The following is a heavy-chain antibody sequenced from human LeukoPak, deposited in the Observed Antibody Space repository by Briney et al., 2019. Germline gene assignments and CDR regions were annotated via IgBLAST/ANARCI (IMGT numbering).Heavy chain of an antibody. V-gene: IGHV3-23*01. J-gene: IGHJ4*02. D-gene: IGHD2-8*01. Sequence: GGSLRLSCAASGFTFSSFPMIWVRLAPGKGLEWVSTITGSGGSTYYAESVKGRFTISRDNSKNTLYLQMNSLRGEDTALYYCAKDLAGCSDSWGQGTLVTVSS. CDR2: ITGSGGST. CDR3: AKDLAGCSDS. CDR1: GFTFSSFP.